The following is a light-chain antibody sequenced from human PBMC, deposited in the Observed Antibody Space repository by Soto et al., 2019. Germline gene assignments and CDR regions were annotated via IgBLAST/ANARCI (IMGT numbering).Light chain of an antibody. Sequence: EIVMTQSPATLSVSPGERATLSFRASQSVRSNLAWYQQKPGQAPRLLFYAASTRATGIPASFSGSGSGTEFTLTISSLQSEDFAVYYCQQYEDWPWTFGQGTKVDI. J-gene: IGKJ1*01. CDR2: AAS. V-gene: IGKV3-15*01. CDR1: QSVRSN. CDR3: QQYEDWPWT.